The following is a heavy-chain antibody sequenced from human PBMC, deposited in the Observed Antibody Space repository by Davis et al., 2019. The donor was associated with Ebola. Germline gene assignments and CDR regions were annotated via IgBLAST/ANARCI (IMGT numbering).Heavy chain of an antibody. V-gene: IGHV3-30*18. CDR3: AKSLDYGDLGDY. CDR1: GFTFSSYG. Sequence: GESLKISCAASGFTFSSYGMHWVRQAPGKGLEWVAVISYDGSNKYYADSVKGRFTISRDNSKNTLYLQMNSLRAEDTAVYYCAKSLDYGDLGDYWGQGTLVTVSS. J-gene: IGHJ4*02. D-gene: IGHD4-17*01. CDR2: ISYDGSNK.